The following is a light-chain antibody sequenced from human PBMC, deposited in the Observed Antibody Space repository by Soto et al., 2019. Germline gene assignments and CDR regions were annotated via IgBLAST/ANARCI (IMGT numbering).Light chain of an antibody. V-gene: IGKV3-15*01. Sequence: EIVMTQSPATLSVSPGERATLSCRASQSVGSNLAWFQQKPGQAPRLLIYGTSTRATSIPARFSGSGSGTEFTLTISSLQSEDFAVYYCQRYNSWPPMYTFGQGTRLEIK. CDR2: GTS. CDR3: QRYNSWPPMYT. CDR1: QSVGSN. J-gene: IGKJ2*01.